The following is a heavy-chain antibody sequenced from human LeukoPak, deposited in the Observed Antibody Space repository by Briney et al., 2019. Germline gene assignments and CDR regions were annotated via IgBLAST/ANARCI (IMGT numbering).Heavy chain of an antibody. CDR3: TTLTIMVATNIDY. Sequence: GGSLRLSCLTSGFTFVNASMSWVRQAPGKGLEWVGRIKSKTDDGTTDYAAPVKGRFTISRDDSKNTLYLQMSSLKTEDTAVYYCTTLTIMVATNIDYWGQGTLVTVSS. V-gene: IGHV3-15*01. J-gene: IGHJ4*02. CDR1: GFTFVNAS. D-gene: IGHD5-12*01. CDR2: IKSKTDDGTT.